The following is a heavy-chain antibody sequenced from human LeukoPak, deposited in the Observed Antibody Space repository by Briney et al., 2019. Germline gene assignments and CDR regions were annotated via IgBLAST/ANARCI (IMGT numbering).Heavy chain of an antibody. V-gene: IGHV5-51*01. D-gene: IGHD3-10*01. Sequence: GESLKISCKGSGYSFTSYWIGWVRQMPGKGLERMGIIYPGDSDTRYSPSFQGQVTISADKSISTAYLQWSSLKASDTAMYYCARLSMVRGVIRRIDYWGQGTLVTVSS. CDR3: ARLSMVRGVIRRIDY. CDR1: GYSFTSYW. CDR2: IYPGDSDT. J-gene: IGHJ4*02.